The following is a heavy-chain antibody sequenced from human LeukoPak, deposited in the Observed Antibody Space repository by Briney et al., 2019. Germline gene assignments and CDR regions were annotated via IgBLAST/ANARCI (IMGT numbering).Heavy chain of an antibody. CDR2: IIPIFGTA. Sequence: SVKVSCKASGGTFSSYAISWVRQAPGQGLEWMGGIIPIFGTANYAQKFQGRVTITADESTSTAYMELSSLRSEDTAVYYCARVPYDFWSGYPIAYYFDYWGQGTLVTVSS. CDR3: ARVPYDFWSGYPIAYYFDY. V-gene: IGHV1-69*01. CDR1: GGTFSSYA. D-gene: IGHD3-3*01. J-gene: IGHJ4*02.